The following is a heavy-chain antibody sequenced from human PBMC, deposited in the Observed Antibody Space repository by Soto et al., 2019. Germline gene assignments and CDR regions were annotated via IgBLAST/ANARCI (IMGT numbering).Heavy chain of an antibody. J-gene: IGHJ4*02. D-gene: IGHD3-22*01. CDR1: GGTFTNYA. CDR2: IIPLFGTA. Sequence: QVELVQSGAEVKKPGSSVKVSCKASGGTFTNYAFSWVRQAPGQGLEWVGEIIPLFGTANSAQIFQGRVTIRADESTTTAYMELNSLRSEDTAVYYCARRTRLDYYDRRGPLDSWGRGPLVTVSS. V-gene: IGHV1-69*01. CDR3: ARRTRLDYYDRRGPLDS.